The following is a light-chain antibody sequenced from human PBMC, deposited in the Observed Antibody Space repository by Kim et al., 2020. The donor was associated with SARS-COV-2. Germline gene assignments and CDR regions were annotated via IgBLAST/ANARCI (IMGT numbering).Light chain of an antibody. V-gene: IGKV3-20*01. CDR2: GAS. J-gene: IGKJ4*01. Sequence: PGERATLACGASQGISGNTLAGYQQKPGQAPRLLLYGASDRATRTPDRFSGGGSGTYFTLTISSLEPEDFAVYYCQHYGGSLFTFGGGTKVDIK. CDR1: QGISGNT. CDR3: QHYGGSLFT.